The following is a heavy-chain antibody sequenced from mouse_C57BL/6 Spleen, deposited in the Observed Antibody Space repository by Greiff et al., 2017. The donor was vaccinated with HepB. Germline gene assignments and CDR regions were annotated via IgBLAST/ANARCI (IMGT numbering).Heavy chain of an antibody. CDR3: ARQRDAMDY. V-gene: IGHV5-9*01. CDR1: GFTFSSYT. CDR2: ISGGGGNT. Sequence: EVNVVESGGGLVKPGGSLKLSCAASGFTFSSYTMSWVRQTPEKRLEWVATISGGGGNTYYPDSVKGRFTISRDNAKNTLYLQMSSLRSEDTALYYCARQRDAMDYWGQGTSVTVSS. J-gene: IGHJ4*01.